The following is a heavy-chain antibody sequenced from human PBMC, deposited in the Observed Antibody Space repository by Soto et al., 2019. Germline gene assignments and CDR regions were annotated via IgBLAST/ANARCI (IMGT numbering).Heavy chain of an antibody. Sequence: QVQLAESGGGVVQPGRSLRLACATSGFVSKNYDIHWVRQAPGKGLAWLASISYDGSNKYYADSVKGRFTISRDNSKNTLSLQINSLGAEHTAVYYCSRGIKGGLDAWGPGTLVTVSS. CDR2: ISYDGSNK. D-gene: IGHD2-21*01. CDR3: SRGIKGGLDA. V-gene: IGHV3-30*03. CDR1: GFVSKNYD. J-gene: IGHJ5*02.